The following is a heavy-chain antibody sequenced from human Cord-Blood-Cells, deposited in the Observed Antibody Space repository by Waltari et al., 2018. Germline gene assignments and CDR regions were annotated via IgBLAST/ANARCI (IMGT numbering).Heavy chain of an antibody. D-gene: IGHD3-22*01. J-gene: IGHJ4*02. Sequence: QLQLQESGPGLVKPSETLSLTCTVSGGSIRSSSYYWAWIRQPPGKGLEWIGSIYYSGSTYYNPSLKSRVTISVDTSKNQFSLKLSSVTAADTAVYYCASGANGYDSSGYFDYWGQGTLVTVSS. CDR3: ASGANGYDSSGYFDY. V-gene: IGHV4-39*07. CDR2: IYYSGST. CDR1: GGSIRSSSYY.